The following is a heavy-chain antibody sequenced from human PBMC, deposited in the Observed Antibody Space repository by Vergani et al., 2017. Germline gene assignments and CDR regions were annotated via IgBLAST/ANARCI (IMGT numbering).Heavy chain of an antibody. Sequence: EVQLVESGGGLVQPGRSLRLSCTASGFTFGDYAMSWVRQAPGKGLEWVSAISGSGGSTYYADSVKGRFTISRDNSKNTLYLQMNSLRAEDTAVYYCAKGDFDSSSWYGNYYYYYYYMDVWGKGTTVTVSS. CDR1: GFTFGDYA. V-gene: IGHV3-23*04. CDR3: AKGDFDSSSWYGNYYYYYYYMDV. CDR2: ISGSGGST. J-gene: IGHJ6*03. D-gene: IGHD6-13*01.